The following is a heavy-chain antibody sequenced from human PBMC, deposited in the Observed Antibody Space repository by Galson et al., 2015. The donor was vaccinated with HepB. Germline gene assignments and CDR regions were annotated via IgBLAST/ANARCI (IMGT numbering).Heavy chain of an antibody. J-gene: IGHJ6*03. V-gene: IGHV3-21*01. D-gene: IGHD4-11*01. CDR1: GFTFSSYS. Sequence: SLRLSCAASGFTFSSYSMNWVRQAPGKGLEWVSSISSSSSYIYYADSVKGRLTISRDNAKNSLYLQMNSLRAEDTAVYYCARDQRLHDYSNVYYYYYMDVWGKGTTVTVSS. CDR2: ISSSSSYI. CDR3: ARDQRLHDYSNVYYYYYMDV.